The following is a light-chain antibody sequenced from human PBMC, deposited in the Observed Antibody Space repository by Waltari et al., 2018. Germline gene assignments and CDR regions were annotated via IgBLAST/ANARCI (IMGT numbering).Light chain of an antibody. Sequence: EIVLTQSPGTLSLSPGERATLSCRASESIGKDLAWYQQRPGQAPRLVMFHASNRATSIPDRFSGSGSVTDFSLTISGLEPEDFAVYYCQKYNRLPATFGQGTKVEIK. J-gene: IGKJ1*01. CDR2: HAS. CDR3: QKYNRLPAT. V-gene: IGKV3-20*01. CDR1: ESIGKD.